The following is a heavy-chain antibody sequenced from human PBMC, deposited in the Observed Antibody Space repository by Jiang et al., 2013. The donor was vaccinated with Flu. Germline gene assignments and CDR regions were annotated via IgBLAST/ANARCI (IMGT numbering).Heavy chain of an antibody. D-gene: IGHD6-13*01. CDR3: AIRVSSSWYLYRYYYGMDV. CDR1: GYSFTSYW. Sequence: VQLVESGAEVKKPGESLRISCKGSGYSFTSYWISWVRQMPGKGLEWMGRIDPSDSYTNYSPSFQGHVTISADKSISTAYLQWSSLKASDTAMYYCAIRVSSSWYLYRYYYGMDVWGQGT. V-gene: IGHV5-10-1*03. CDR2: IDPSDSYT. J-gene: IGHJ6*02.